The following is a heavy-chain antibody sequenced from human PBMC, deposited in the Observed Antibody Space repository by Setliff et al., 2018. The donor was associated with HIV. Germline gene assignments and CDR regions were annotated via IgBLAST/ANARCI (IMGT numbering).Heavy chain of an antibody. CDR1: GFNFSSHT. CDR3: MYGGRTATTH. CDR2: IRYDGSNK. J-gene: IGHJ4*02. V-gene: IGHV3-30*02. Sequence: GGSLRLSCAASGFNFSSHTMNWIRQAPGKGLEWVAFIRYDGSNKYYAESVKGRFTISRDNAKYSLYLQMNTLRVEDTAVYYCMYGGRTATTHWGQGTLVTAPQ. D-gene: IGHD4-17*01.